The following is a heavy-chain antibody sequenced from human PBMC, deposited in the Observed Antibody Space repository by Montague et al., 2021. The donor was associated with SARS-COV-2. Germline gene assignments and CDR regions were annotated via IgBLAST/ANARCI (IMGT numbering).Heavy chain of an antibody. CDR1: EGSFSGYY. V-gene: IGHV4-34*01. J-gene: IGHJ4*01. CDR2: VSHTGNT. D-gene: IGHD5-12*01. Sequence: SETLSLTCAVTEGSFSGYYWSWIRQPPGRGLEWIGEVSHTGNTNYNPTLESRVTMSADTSKNQFSLRLYSVTAADTAVYYCARGGAPWLRVRLVYWGHGSLVTVSS. CDR3: ARGGAPWLRVRLVY.